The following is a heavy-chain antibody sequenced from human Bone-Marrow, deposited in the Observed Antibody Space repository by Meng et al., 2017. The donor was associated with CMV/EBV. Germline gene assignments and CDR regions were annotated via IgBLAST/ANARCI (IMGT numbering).Heavy chain of an antibody. CDR3: ARDGLVEYQRKGAFDI. V-gene: IGHV4-34*01. Sequence: ESLKISCAVYGGSFSGYYWSWIRQPPGKGLEWIGEINHSGSTNYNPSLKSRVTISVDTSKNQFSLKLSSVTAADTAVYYCARDGLVEYQRKGAFDIWGQGTMVTVSS. CDR2: INHSGST. CDR1: GGSFSGYY. J-gene: IGHJ3*02. D-gene: IGHD2-2*01.